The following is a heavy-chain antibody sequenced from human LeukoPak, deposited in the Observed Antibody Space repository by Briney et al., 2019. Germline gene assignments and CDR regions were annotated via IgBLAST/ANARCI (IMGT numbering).Heavy chain of an antibody. D-gene: IGHD2-2*01. J-gene: IGHJ4*02. CDR3: AKGGGGGCGSTSCSNLFDY. CDR2: ISGRGDST. CDR1: GFSFSSYA. V-gene: IGHV3-23*01. Sequence: PGGSLRLSCAASGFSFSSYAMSWVRQAPGKGLEWVSAISGRGDSTYHADSLKGRFTISRDNSKNTLYLQMNSLRAEDTAVYYCAKGGGGGCGSTSCSNLFDYWGQGTLVTVSS.